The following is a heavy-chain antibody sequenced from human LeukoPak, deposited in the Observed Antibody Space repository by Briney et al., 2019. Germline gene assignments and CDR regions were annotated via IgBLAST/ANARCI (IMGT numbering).Heavy chain of an antibody. V-gene: IGHV3-23*01. CDR1: GGSISSYY. Sequence: ETLSLTCTVSGGSISSYYWSWVRQAPGKGLEWVSAISGSGGSTYYADSVKGRFTISRDNSKNTLYLQMNSLRAEDTAVYYCAKEMDEMDVWGKGTTVTVSS. CDR3: AKEMDEMDV. CDR2: ISGSGGST. J-gene: IGHJ6*04. D-gene: IGHD2-8*01.